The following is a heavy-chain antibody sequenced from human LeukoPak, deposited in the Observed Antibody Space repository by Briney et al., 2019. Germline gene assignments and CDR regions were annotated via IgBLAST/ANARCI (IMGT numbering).Heavy chain of an antibody. CDR1: GFTFSRFA. V-gene: IGHV3-23*01. CDR2: ISGSGGST. CDR3: AKAYYYYYMDV. J-gene: IGHJ6*03. Sequence: GSLRLSCAASGFTFSRFAMSWVRQAPGKRLEWVSAISGSGGSTYYADFVKGRFTISRHNSKNTLYLQMNSLRAEDTAVYYCAKAYYYYYMDVWGKGTTVTVSS.